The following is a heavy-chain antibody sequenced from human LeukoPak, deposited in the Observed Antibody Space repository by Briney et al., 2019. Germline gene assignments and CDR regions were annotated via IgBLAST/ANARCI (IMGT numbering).Heavy chain of an antibody. CDR3: AKDYLWYPSYYNREDHYYFDY. V-gene: IGHV3-23*01. J-gene: IGHJ4*02. Sequence: GGSLRLSCAASGFTFSSYAMSWVRQAPGKGLEWVSAISGSGGSTYYADSVKGRFTISRDNSKNTLYLQMNSLRAEDTAVYYCAKDYLWYPSYYNREDHYYFDYWGQGTLVTVSS. CDR1: GFTFSSYA. CDR2: ISGSGGST. D-gene: IGHD3-10*01.